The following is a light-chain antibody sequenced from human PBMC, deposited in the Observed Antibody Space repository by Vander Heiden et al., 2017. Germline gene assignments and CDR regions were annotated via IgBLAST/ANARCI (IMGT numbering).Light chain of an antibody. CDR1: QSISRY. CDR2: AAS. Sequence: DIQMTQSPSSLSASVGDRVTITCRASQSISRYLNWYQQKPGKAPKILIYAASTLQSGLPSRFSGSGSGTDFTLTISSLQPEDFATYYGQQSYSTPTFGPGTKVDIK. J-gene: IGKJ3*01. V-gene: IGKV1-39*01. CDR3: QQSYSTPT.